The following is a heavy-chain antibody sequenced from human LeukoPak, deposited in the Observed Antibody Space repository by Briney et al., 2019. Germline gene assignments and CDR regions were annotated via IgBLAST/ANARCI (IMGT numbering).Heavy chain of an antibody. D-gene: IGHD2-2*01. V-gene: IGHV4-34*01. CDR3: ARGGAGPAAICWFDP. J-gene: IGHJ5*02. Sequence: SETLSLTCAVYGGFFSGYYWSWIRQPPGKGLEWIGEINHSGSTNYNPSLKSRVTISVDTSKNQFSLKLSSVTAADTAVYYCARGGAGPAAICWFDPWGQGTLVTVSS. CDR2: INHSGST. CDR1: GGFFSGYY.